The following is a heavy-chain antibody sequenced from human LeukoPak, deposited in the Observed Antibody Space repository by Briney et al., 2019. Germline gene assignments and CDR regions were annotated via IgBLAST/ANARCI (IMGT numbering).Heavy chain of an antibody. J-gene: IGHJ5*02. CDR1: GFTFSSYA. Sequence: PGGSPRLSCAASGFTFSSYAMTCVREAPGKGLERVSTISGSGGSTYYADSVKGRFAISRDNSKDTLYLQMNSLRVEDTAVYYCAKAGTPVLTGYLNYFDPWGQGTLVTVSS. CDR2: ISGSGGST. V-gene: IGHV3-23*01. D-gene: IGHD3-9*01. CDR3: AKAGTPVLTGYLNYFDP.